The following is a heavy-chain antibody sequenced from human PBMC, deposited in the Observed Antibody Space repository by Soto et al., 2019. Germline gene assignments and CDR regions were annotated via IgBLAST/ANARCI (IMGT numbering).Heavy chain of an antibody. D-gene: IGHD1-26*01. CDR1: GFTVSSNY. CDR2: IYSGGST. CDR3: ARAPPSGSYDRHYYTDV. V-gene: IGHV3-53*04. Sequence: GGSLRLSCAASGFTVSSNYMSWVRQAPGKGLEWVSVIYSGGSTYYADSVKGRFTISRHNSKNTLYLQMNRLRAEDTAVYYCARAPPSGSYDRHYYTDVWGKGTTVTVSS. J-gene: IGHJ6*03.